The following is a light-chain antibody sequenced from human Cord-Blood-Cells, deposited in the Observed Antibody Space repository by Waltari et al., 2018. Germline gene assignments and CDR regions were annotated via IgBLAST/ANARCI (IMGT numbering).Light chain of an antibody. CDR1: SLRSYY. CDR2: GKN. V-gene: IGLV3-19*01. J-gene: IGLJ2*01. Sequence: SSELTQDPAVSVALGQTVRITCQGDSLRSYYASWYQQKQGQAPVLVIYGKNNRPSGIPERFSGSSSGNTASLTITGAQAEDEADYYCNSRDSSCNHLVVFGGGTKLTVL. CDR3: NSRDSSCNHLVV.